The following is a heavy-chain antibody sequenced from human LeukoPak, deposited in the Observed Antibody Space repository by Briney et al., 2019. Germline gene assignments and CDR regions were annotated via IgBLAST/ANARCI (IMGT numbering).Heavy chain of an antibody. D-gene: IGHD2-2*01. V-gene: IGHV1-2*02. CDR2: INPNSGGT. CDR1: GYTFTGYY. CDR3: ARVVPAATVDY. Sequence: EASVKVSCKASGYTFTGYYMHWVRQAPGQGLEWMGWINPNSGGTNYTQKFQGRVTMTRDTSISTAYMELSRLRSDDTAVYYCARVVPAATVDYWGQGTLVTVSS. J-gene: IGHJ4*02.